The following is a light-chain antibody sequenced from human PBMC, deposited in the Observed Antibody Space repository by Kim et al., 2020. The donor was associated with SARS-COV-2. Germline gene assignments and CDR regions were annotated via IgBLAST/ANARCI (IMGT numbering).Light chain of an antibody. V-gene: IGLV3-21*04. CDR2: YDT. Sequence: SYELTQPPSVSEAPGKTATITCGGDDIGTKSVHWYQQKPGQAPVLVIYYDTDRPSGIPERFSASNSGSTATLTVSRVEAGDEADYYCQVWDSVSDHWVFGGGTQLTVL. J-gene: IGLJ3*02. CDR1: DIGTKS. CDR3: QVWDSVSDHWV.